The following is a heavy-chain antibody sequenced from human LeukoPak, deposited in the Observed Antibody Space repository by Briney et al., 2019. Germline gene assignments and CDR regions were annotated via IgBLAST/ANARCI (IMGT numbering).Heavy chain of an antibody. CDR1: GFTFSSYG. CDR2: ISYDGSNK. J-gene: IGHJ4*02. Sequence: PGRSLRLSCAASGFTFSSYGMHWVRQAPGKGLEWVAVISYDGSNKYYADSVKGRFTISRDNSKNTLYLQMNSLRAEDTAVYYCAKVGAAALYYFDYWGQGTLVTVSS. D-gene: IGHD6-13*01. V-gene: IGHV3-30*18. CDR3: AKVGAAALYYFDY.